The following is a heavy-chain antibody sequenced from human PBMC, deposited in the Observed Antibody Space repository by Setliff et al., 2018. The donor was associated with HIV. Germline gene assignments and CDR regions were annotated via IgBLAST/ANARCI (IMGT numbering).Heavy chain of an antibody. CDR1: GFIFSDYE. CDR2: VSGSGTTM. Sequence: GGSLRLSCAASGFIFSDYEINWVRQAPGKGLEWISYVSGSGTTMYYADSVKGRFTISRDNAKNSLYLQMNSLRAEDTAVYYCARDAPGGGGNSGYYMDVWGKGTTVTVSS. D-gene: IGHD2-21*02. CDR3: ARDAPGGGGNSGYYMDV. J-gene: IGHJ6*03. V-gene: IGHV3-48*03.